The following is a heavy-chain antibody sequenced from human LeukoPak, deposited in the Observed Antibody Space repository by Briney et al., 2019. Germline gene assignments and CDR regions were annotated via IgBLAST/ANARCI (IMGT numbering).Heavy chain of an antibody. CDR2: IYYSGST. D-gene: IGHD3-16*01. Sequence: SETPSLTCTVSGGSISSYYWSWIRQPPGKGLEWIGYIYYSGSTNYNPSLKSRVTISVDTSKNQFSLKLSSVTAADTAVYYCARGGGVKGYYYYMDVWGKGTTVTVSS. CDR1: GGSISSYY. CDR3: ARGGGVKGYYYYMDV. J-gene: IGHJ6*03. V-gene: IGHV4-59*01.